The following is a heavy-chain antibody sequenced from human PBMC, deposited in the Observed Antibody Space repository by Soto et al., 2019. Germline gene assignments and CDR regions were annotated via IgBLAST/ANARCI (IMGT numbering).Heavy chain of an antibody. V-gene: IGHV4-34*01. D-gene: IGHD3-3*01. Sequence: LSLTCAVYGGSFSGYYWSWIRQPPGKGLEWIGEINHSGSTNYNPSLKSRVTISVDTSKNQFSLKLSSVPAADTAVYYCARRYYDFWSGYYSDYYYGMDVWGQGTTVTVSS. CDR1: GGSFSGYY. CDR2: INHSGST. CDR3: ARRYYDFWSGYYSDYYYGMDV. J-gene: IGHJ6*02.